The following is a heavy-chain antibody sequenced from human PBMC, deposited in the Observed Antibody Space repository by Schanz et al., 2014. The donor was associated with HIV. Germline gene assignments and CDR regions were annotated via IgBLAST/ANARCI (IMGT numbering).Heavy chain of an antibody. D-gene: IGHD3-16*01. Sequence: EVQLLESGGGLVQPGGSLRLSCAVSGFTITSYGMSWVRQAPGKGLEWVSTISAGVGTASYADSVKGRFTISRDNSKKMLFLQINRLRAEDTAVYYCAIRTPMISFGAFDIRGRGTMVTVSS. J-gene: IGHJ3*02. CDR3: AIRTPMISFGAFDI. CDR1: GFTITSYG. V-gene: IGHV3-23*01. CDR2: ISAGVGTA.